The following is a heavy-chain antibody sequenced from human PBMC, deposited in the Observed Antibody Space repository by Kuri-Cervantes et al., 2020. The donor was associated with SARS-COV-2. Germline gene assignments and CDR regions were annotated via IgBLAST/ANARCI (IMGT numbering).Heavy chain of an antibody. CDR1: GYTFSSYG. J-gene: IGHJ5*02. CDR2: ISVNNGNT. CDR3: ARWRRATMVRGDTHWFDP. D-gene: IGHD3-10*01. Sequence: ASVKVSCKASGYTFSSYGISWVRQAPGQGLEWMGWISVNNGNTNYAQKLQGRVNMTTDTTTSTAYMELRSLRSDDTAVYYCARWRRATMVRGDTHWFDPWGQGTLVTVSS. V-gene: IGHV1-18*01.